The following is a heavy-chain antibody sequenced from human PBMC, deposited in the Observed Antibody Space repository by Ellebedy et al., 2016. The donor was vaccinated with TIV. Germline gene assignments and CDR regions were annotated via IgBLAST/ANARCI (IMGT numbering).Heavy chain of an antibody. CDR2: IKQDGSEK. D-gene: IGHD1-26*01. J-gene: IGHJ3*02. V-gene: IGHV3-7*03. CDR3: ARVSGSYYAFDI. CDR1: GFTFSSYW. Sequence: GESLKISCAASGFTFSSYWMSWVRQAPGKGLEWVANIKQDGSEKYYVDSVKGRFTISRDNAKNSLYLQMNSLRAEDTAVYYCARVSGSYYAFDIWGQGTMVTVSS.